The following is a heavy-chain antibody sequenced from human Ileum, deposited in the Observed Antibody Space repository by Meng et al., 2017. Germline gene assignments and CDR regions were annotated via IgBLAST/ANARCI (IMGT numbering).Heavy chain of an antibody. D-gene: IGHD2/OR15-2a*01. CDR3: ATNKNKKIDY. CDR1: GDSISSSNW. CDR2: IFHTGST. Sequence: QVRVRESGPGLGEPSGTLSLTCVVSGDSISSSNWWNWVRQPPGKGLEWIGEIFHTGSTNYNPSLKSRVTISADKSKNQFSLNLSSVTAADTAVYYCATNKNKKIDYWGQGTLVTVSS. V-gene: IGHV4-4*02. J-gene: IGHJ4*02.